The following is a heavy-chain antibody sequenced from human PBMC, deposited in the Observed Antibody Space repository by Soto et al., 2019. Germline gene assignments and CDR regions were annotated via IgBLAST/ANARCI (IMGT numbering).Heavy chain of an antibody. CDR1: GFTFSSYS. D-gene: IGHD3-10*01. Sequence: GGSLRLSCAASGFTFSSYSMNWVRQAPGKGLEWVSSISSSSSYIYYADSVKGRFTISRDNAKNSLYLQMNSLRAEDTAVYYCARAFPSITMVRGAYYYYMDVWGKGTTVTVSS. J-gene: IGHJ6*03. V-gene: IGHV3-21*01. CDR3: ARAFPSITMVRGAYYYYMDV. CDR2: ISSSSSYI.